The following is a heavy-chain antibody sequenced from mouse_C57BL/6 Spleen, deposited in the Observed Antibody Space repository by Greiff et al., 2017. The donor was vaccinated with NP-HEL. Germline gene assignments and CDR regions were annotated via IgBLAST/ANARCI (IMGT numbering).Heavy chain of an antibody. CDR2: IDPSDSYT. D-gene: IGHD3-2*02. CDR3: ATRRAQGWFAY. J-gene: IGHJ3*01. Sequence: QVQLQQPGAELVMPGASVKLSCKASGYTFTSYWMHWVKQRPGQGLEWIGEIDPSDSYTNYNQKFKGKSTLTVDKSSSTAYMQLSSLTSEDSAVYYCATRRAQGWFAYWGQGTLVTVSA. V-gene: IGHV1-69*01. CDR1: GYTFTSYW.